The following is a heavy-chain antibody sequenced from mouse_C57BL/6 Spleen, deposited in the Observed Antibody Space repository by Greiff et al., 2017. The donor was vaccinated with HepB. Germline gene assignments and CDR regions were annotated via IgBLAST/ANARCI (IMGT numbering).Heavy chain of an antibody. CDR1: GFTFSDYY. CDR2: INYDGSST. V-gene: IGHV5-16*01. CDR3: ARDAGSSPWYFDV. D-gene: IGHD1-1*01. J-gene: IGHJ1*03. Sequence: EVMLVESEGGLVQPGSSMKLSCTASGFTFSDYYMAWVRQVPEKGLEWVANINYDGSSTYYLDSLKSRFIISRDNAKNILYLQMSSLKSEDTATYYCARDAGSSPWYFDVWGTGTTVTVSS.